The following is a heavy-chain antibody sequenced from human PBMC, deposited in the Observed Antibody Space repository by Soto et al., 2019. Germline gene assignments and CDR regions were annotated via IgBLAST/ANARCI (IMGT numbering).Heavy chain of an antibody. J-gene: IGHJ5*02. D-gene: IGHD3-10*01. V-gene: IGHV4-34*01. CDR1: GGSFSGYY. CDR2: INHSGST. CDR3: ARGEFLVRGVMITSSRGGMAPQHDKNNWFDP. Sequence: PSETLSLTCAVYGGSFSGYYWSWIRQPPGKGLEWIGEINHSGSTNYSPSLKSRVTISVDTSKNQFSLKLSSVTAADTAVYYCARGEFLVRGVMITSSRGGMAPQHDKNNWFDPWGQGTLVTVSS.